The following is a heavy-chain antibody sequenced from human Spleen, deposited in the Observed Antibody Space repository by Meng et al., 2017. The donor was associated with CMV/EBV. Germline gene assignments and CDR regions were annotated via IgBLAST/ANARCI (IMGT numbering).Heavy chain of an antibody. Sequence: GESLKISCAASGFTFSSYAMSWVRQAPGKGLEWVSAISGSGGSTYYADSVKGRFTISSDNSKNTLYLQMNSLRAEDTAVYYCAKDWAIFGEVRGWFDPWGQGTLVTVSS. CDR2: ISGSGGST. CDR3: AKDWAIFGEVRGWFDP. V-gene: IGHV3-23*01. CDR1: GFTFSSYA. D-gene: IGHD3-3*01. J-gene: IGHJ5*02.